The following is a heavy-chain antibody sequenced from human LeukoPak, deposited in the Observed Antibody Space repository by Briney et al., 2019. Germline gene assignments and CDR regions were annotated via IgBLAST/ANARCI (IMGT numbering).Heavy chain of an antibody. D-gene: IGHD3-10*01. CDR3: ARAIDVRSDPILLLWFGETSFDP. J-gene: IGHJ5*02. V-gene: IGHV1-46*01. CDR1: GYTFTSNY. CDR2: ISPSGGST. Sequence: ASVKVSCKAFGYTFTSNYMHWVRQAPGQGPEWMGVISPSGGSTTYAQKFQGRVTLTRDMSTSTDYLELSSLRSEDTAVYYCARAIDVRSDPILLLWFGETSFDPWGQGTLVTVSS.